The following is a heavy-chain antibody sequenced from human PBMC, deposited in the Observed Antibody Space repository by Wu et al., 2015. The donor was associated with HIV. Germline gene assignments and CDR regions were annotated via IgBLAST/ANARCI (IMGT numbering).Heavy chain of an antibody. CDR2: IVVGSGNT. CDR1: GFTFTSSA. Sequence: QLVQSGPEVKKPGTSVKVSCKASGFTFTSSAMQWVRQARGQRLEWIGWIVVGSGNTNYAQKFQERVTITRDMSTSTAYMELSSLGSEDTAVYYCAAIPLYDYVWGSPEGAFDIWGQGTMVTVSS. D-gene: IGHD3-16*01. CDR3: AAIPLYDYVWGSPEGAFDI. J-gene: IGHJ3*02. V-gene: IGHV1-58*02.